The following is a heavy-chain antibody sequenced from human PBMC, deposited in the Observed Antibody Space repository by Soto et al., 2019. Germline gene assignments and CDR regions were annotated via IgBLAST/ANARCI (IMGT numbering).Heavy chain of an antibody. D-gene: IGHD6-13*01. V-gene: IGHV4-39*01. J-gene: IGHJ5*02. CDR2: IYYSGST. Sequence: NPSETLSLTCTVSGGSISSSSYYWGWIRQPPGKGLEWIGSIYYSGSTYYNPSLKSRVTISVDTSKNQFSLKLSSVTAADTAVYYCARQVAAAGSGWFDPWGQGTLVTVSS. CDR1: GGSISSSSYY. CDR3: ARQVAAAGSGWFDP.